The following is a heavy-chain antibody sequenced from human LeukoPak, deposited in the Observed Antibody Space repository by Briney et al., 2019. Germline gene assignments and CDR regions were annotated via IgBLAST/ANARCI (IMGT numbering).Heavy chain of an antibody. D-gene: IGHD6-25*01. Sequence: GGSLRLSCVASGCTFSDDWMSWVRQAPGQGLEWVGRIKSKIDGGTIDYDSPVEGRFTISGDDTRNTLYLQMNSLKTEDTAVYYCTTRRQDGCWGQGTLVTVS. CDR2: IKSKIDGGTI. CDR3: TTRRQDGC. J-gene: IGHJ4*02. V-gene: IGHV3-15*01. CDR1: GCTFSDDW.